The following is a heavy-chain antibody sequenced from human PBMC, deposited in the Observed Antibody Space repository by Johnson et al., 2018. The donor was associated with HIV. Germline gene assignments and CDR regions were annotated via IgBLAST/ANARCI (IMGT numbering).Heavy chain of an antibody. D-gene: IGHD3-3*01. CDR1: GFTFSNYA. J-gene: IGHJ3*01. V-gene: IGHV3-64*04. CDR3: AKDLRGLECEEWASDYYEFGSDLPCQDPRGGVGTFDV. Sequence: QVQLVESGGGVVQPGGSLRLSCTPSGFTFSNYAIYWVRQAPGKGLEYVSSISSNGGRTYYANSVKGRFTVSRDNSKNTLYLQMNSLRAEDTALYYCAKDLRGLECEEWASDYYEFGSDLPCQDPRGGVGTFDVWGQGTKVTVSS. CDR2: ISSNGGRT.